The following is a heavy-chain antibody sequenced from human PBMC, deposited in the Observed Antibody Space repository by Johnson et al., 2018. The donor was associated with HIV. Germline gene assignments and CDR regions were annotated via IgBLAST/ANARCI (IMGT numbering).Heavy chain of an antibody. J-gene: IGHJ3*02. CDR1: GFTVSSNY. CDR3: ARDLYYYDTSGYYLNGPDAFDI. Sequence: VQLVESGGGLVQPGGSLRLSCAASGFTVSSNYMSWVRQAPGQGLAWVSVIYSGGSTYYADSVKGRFTISRDSSKNTLYLQVNSLRAEDTAVYYCARDLYYYDTSGYYLNGPDAFDIWGQGTMVTVSS. CDR2: IYSGGST. D-gene: IGHD3-22*01. V-gene: IGHV3-66*02.